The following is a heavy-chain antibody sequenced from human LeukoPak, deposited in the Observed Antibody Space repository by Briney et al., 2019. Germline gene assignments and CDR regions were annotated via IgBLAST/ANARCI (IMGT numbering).Heavy chain of an antibody. J-gene: IGHJ5*02. CDR2: ISSCGSTI. CDR3: ARDVRAGTNWFDP. Sequence: GGSLRLSCAASGFTFSSYGMSWVRQAPGKGLEWVSYISSCGSTIYYADSVKGRFTISRDNAKNSLYLQMNSLRAEDTAVYYCARDVRAGTNWFDPWGQGTLVTVSS. CDR1: GFTFSSYG. V-gene: IGHV3-48*03. D-gene: IGHD3-10*01.